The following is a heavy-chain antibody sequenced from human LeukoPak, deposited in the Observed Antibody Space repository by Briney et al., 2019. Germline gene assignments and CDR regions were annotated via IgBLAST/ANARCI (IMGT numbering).Heavy chain of an antibody. V-gene: IGHV1-2*02. CDR2: INPNSGGT. J-gene: IGHJ5*02. D-gene: IGHD2-2*01. CDR3: ARGIYCSSTSCYEVDWFDP. CDR1: GYTFTGYY. Sequence: GASVKVSCKASGYTFTGYYMHWVRQAPGQGLEWMGWINPNSGGTNYAQKFQGRVTMTRDTSISTAYMELSRLRSDDTAVYYCARGIYCSSTSCYEVDWFDPWGQGTLVTVSS.